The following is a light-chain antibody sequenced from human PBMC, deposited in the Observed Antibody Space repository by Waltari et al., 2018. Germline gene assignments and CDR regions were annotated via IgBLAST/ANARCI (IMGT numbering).Light chain of an antibody. V-gene: IGKV4-1*01. CDR3: QQYYSTPRT. CDR2: WAS. Sequence: DIAMTQSPDSLAVSLGERATINCKSSQRVLYSSNNKNYLAWYQQKPGQPPKLLIYWASTRESGVPDRFSGSGSGTDFTLTISSLQAEDVAVYYCQQYYSTPRTFGQGTRLEIK. CDR1: QRVLYSSNNKNY. J-gene: IGKJ5*01.